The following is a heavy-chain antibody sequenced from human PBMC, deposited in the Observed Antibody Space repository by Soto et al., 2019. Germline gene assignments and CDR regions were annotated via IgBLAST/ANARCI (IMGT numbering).Heavy chain of an antibody. V-gene: IGHV3-23*01. J-gene: IGHJ3*02. CDR2: ISGSGGST. CDR1: GFTFSSSA. Sequence: EVQLLESGGGLVQPGGSLRLSCAASGFTFSSSAMGWVRQAPGKGLKWVSGISGSGGSTYYADSVKGRFTISRDNSKNILYLQMNSLRADDTAVYYCAKVGGYCSGGSCLLEAFDIWGQGTMVTVSS. D-gene: IGHD2-15*01. CDR3: AKVGGYCSGGSCLLEAFDI.